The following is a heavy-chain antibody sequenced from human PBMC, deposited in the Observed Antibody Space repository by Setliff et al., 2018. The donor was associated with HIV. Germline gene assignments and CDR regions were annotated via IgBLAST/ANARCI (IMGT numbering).Heavy chain of an antibody. CDR2: MSDIGST. D-gene: IGHD1-26*01. CDR1: GASLGSGTYF. J-gene: IGHJ6*02. CDR3: ARASGAKYYYGMDV. Sequence: PSETLSLTCSVSGASLGSGTYFWNWVRQSPGKGLEWIGYMSDIGSTYYNPSLKSRVTISADTSRNGFSLTLNSVTAADTAVYFCARASGAKYYYGMDVWGQGTTVTVSS. V-gene: IGHV4-30-4*08.